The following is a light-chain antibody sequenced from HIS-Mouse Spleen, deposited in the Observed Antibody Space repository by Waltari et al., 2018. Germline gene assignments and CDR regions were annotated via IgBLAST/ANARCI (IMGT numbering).Light chain of an antibody. CDR1: SSDVGRYNL. CDR3: CSYAGSSTWV. V-gene: IGLV2-23*01. Sequence: QSALTQPASVSGSPGQSITISCTRTSSDVGRYNLVSWYQQHPGKAPKLMIYKGSKRPSGVSHRFSGSKSGNTASLTISGLQAEDEADYYCCSYAGSSTWVFGGGTKLTVL. CDR2: KGS. J-gene: IGLJ3*02.